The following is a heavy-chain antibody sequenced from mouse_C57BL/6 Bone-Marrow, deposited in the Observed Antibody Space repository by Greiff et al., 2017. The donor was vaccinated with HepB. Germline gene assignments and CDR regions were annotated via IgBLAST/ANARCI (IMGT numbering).Heavy chain of an antibody. V-gene: IGHV1-64*01. D-gene: IGHD1-1*01. J-gene: IGHJ4*01. CDR2: IHPNSGST. CDR1: GYTFTSYW. CDR3: ARWNYYGSSYYYAMDY. Sequence: QVQLKQPGAELVKPGASVKLSCKASGYTFTSYWMHWVKQRPGQGLEWIGMIHPNSGSTNYNEKFKSKATLTVDKSSSTAYMQLSSLTSEYSAVYYCARWNYYGSSYYYAMDYWGQGTSVTVSS.